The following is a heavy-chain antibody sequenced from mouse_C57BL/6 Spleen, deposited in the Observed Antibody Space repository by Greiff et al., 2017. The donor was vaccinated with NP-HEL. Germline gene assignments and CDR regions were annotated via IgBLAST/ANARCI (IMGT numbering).Heavy chain of an antibody. CDR3: ARGSIYDGYLYAMDY. V-gene: IGHV1-19*01. J-gene: IGHJ4*01. CDR1: GYTFTDYY. CDR2: INPYNGGT. D-gene: IGHD2-3*01. Sequence: EVQLQQSGPVLVKPGASVKMSCKASGYTFTDYYMNWVKQSHGKSLEWIGVINPYNGGTSYNQKFKGKATLTVDKSSSTAYMELNSLTSEDSAVYYCARGSIYDGYLYAMDYWGQGTSVTVSS.